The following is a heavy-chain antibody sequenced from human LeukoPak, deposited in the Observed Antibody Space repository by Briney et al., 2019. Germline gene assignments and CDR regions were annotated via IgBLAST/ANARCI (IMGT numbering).Heavy chain of an antibody. CDR1: GYTFTGYY. J-gene: IGHJ5*02. V-gene: IGHV1-2*06. Sequence: GASVKVSCKASGYTFTGYYMHWVRQAPGQGLEWMGRINPNSGGTNYTQKFQGRVTMTRDTSISTAYMELSRLKSDDTAVYYCARWVGYSNWFDPWGQGTRVTVSS. CDR3: ARWVGYSNWFDP. D-gene: IGHD2-15*01. CDR2: INPNSGGT.